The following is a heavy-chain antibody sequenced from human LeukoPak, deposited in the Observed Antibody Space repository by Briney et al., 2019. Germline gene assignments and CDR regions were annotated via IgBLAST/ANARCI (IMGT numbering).Heavy chain of an antibody. CDR2: IIPIFGTA. CDR1: GYTFTSYA. D-gene: IGHD3-10*01. CDR3: ARSITMVRGVRYYYMDV. V-gene: IGHV1-69*06. J-gene: IGHJ6*03. Sequence: SVKVSCKASGYTFTSYAISWVRQAPGQGLEWMGGIIPIFGTANYAQKFQGRVTITADKSTSTAYMELSSLRSEDTAVYYCARSITMVRGVRYYYMDVWGKGTTVTVSS.